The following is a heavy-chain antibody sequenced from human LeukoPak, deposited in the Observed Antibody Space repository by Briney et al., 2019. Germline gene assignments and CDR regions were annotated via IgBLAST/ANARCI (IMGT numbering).Heavy chain of an antibody. CDR1: GFTFSGYC. CDR3: AREAVAGYWYFDL. D-gene: IGHD6-19*01. Sequence: GGSLRLSCAASGFTFSGYCMHWVRQAPGKGLVWVSRINSDGSSTSYADSVKGRFTISRDNAKNTLYLQMNSLRAEDTAVYYCAREAVAGYWYFDLWGRGTLVTVSS. CDR2: INSDGSST. J-gene: IGHJ2*01. V-gene: IGHV3-74*01.